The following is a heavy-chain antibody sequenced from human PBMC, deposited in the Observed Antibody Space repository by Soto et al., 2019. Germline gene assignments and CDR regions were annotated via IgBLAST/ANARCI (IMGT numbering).Heavy chain of an antibody. Sequence: ASVTVSSEACGGGFSSCTMSWVRQAPGQGLEWMGRIIPILGIANYAQKFQGRVTITADKSTSTAYMELSSLRSEDTAVYYCARTFRVYAIHCWFDPWGQGTLVTVSS. J-gene: IGHJ5*02. V-gene: IGHV1-69*02. CDR2: IIPILGIA. D-gene: IGHD2-8*01. CDR1: GGGFSSCT. CDR3: ARTFRVYAIHCWFDP.